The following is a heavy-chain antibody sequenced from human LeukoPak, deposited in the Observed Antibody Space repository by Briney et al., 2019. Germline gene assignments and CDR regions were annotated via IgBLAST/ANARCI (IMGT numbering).Heavy chain of an antibody. D-gene: IGHD3-3*01. CDR1: GFTFSSYS. J-gene: IGHJ4*02. CDR3: ARDALGITIFGVVIGDFDY. CDR2: ISSSSSYI. V-gene: IGHV3-21*01. Sequence: PGGSLRLSCAASGFTFSSYSMNWVRQAPGKGLEWVSSISSSSSYIYYADSVKGRFTISRDNAKNSLYLQMNSLGAEDTAVYYCARDALGITIFGVVIGDFDYWGQGTLVTVSS.